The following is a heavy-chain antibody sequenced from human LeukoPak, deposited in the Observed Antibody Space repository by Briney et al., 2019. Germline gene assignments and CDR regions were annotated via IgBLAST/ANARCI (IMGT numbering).Heavy chain of an antibody. CDR3: ARGVIVAADYWGPVGAEY. V-gene: IGHV3-48*01. J-gene: IGHJ4*02. CDR2: MSSSSTNI. Sequence: GGSLRLSCAASGFTLSSYSMNWLRQAPAEELHWVSYMSSSSTNILYADSVKCRFTIYRDNSTKTVYLQMTSLRAEATVLYSCARGVIVAADYWGPVGAEYWGQGTLVTVSS. CDR1: GFTLSSYS. D-gene: IGHD5-12*01.